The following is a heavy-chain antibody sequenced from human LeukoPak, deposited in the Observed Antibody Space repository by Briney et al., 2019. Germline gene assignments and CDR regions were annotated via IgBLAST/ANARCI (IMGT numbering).Heavy chain of an antibody. J-gene: IGHJ4*02. CDR2: ISWDGGST. CDR3: AKDRLRYCGGDCYTFDY. D-gene: IGHD2-21*02. Sequence: PGGSLRLSCAASGFTFDDYAMHWVRQAPGKGLEWVSLISWDGGSTYYADSVKGRFTISRDNSKNSLYLQMNSLRAEDTALYYCAKDRLRYCGGDCYTFDYWGQGTLVTVSS. V-gene: IGHV3-43D*03. CDR1: GFTFDDYA.